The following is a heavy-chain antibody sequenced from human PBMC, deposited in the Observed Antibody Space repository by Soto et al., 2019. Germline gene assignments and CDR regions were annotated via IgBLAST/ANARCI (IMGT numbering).Heavy chain of an antibody. Sequence: SETLSLTCTVSGGSISSDDYYWSWIRQAPGRGLEWIGYIHSSGSIYYHPSLKSRATMSIDTAGNQFSLKVSSVTVADTAVYYCARDLDGLHDDTSGPFPRPGWGQGTLVTV. CDR3: ARDLDGLHDDTSGPFPRPG. CDR2: IHSSGSI. D-gene: IGHD3-22*01. J-gene: IGHJ1*01. V-gene: IGHV4-30-4*01. CDR1: GGSISSDDYY.